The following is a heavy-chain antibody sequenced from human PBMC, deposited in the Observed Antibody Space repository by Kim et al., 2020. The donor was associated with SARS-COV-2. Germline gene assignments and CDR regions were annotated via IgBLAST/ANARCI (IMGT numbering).Heavy chain of an antibody. J-gene: IGHJ6*02. V-gene: IGHV4-31*03. CDR1: GGSISSGGYY. CDR3: ARGERCYDRDYGMDV. D-gene: IGHD5-12*01. CDR2: IYYSGST. Sequence: SETLSLTCTVSGGSISSGGYYWSWIRQHPGKGLEWIGYIYYSGSTYYNPSLKSRVTISVDTSKNQFSLKLSSVTAADTAVYYCARGERCYDRDYGMDVWGQGTTVTVSS.